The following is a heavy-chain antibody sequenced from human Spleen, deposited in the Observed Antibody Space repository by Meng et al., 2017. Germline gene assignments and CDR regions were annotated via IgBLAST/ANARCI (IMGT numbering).Heavy chain of an antibody. J-gene: IGHJ4*02. CDR2: INTYNGKT. CDR1: GYTFTTYA. Sequence: QVQLVQSGTEVKRPGASVKVSCRASGYTFTTYAVTWVRQAPGQGLEWMGWINTYNGKTDYAQKFQGRVTMTADTSTRTAYMELRSLRSDDTAVYYCATRGNPYLNCWGQGTLVTVSS. V-gene: IGHV1-18*01. CDR3: ATRGNPYLNC.